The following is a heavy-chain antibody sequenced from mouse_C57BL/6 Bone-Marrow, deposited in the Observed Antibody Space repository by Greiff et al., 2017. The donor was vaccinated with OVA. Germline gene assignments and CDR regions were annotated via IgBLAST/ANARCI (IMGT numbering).Heavy chain of an antibody. Sequence: EVKLVESGEGLVKPGGSLKLSCAASGFTFSSYAMSWVRQTPEKRLEWVAYISSGGDYIYYADTVKGRFTISRDNARNTLYLQMSSLKSEDTAMYYCTRDSSGHFAYWGQGTLVTVSA. CDR3: TRDSSGHFAY. J-gene: IGHJ3*01. V-gene: IGHV5-9-1*02. CDR1: GFTFSSYA. D-gene: IGHD3-2*02. CDR2: ISSGGDYI.